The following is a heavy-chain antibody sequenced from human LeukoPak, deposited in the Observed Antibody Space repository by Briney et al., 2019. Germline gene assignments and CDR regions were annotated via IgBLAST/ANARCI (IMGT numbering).Heavy chain of an antibody. Sequence: GGSLRLSCTVSGFTVSSYWMHWVRQAPGKGLVWVSRINSDGSSTSYADPVKGRFTISRDNAKNTLYLQMNSLRAEDTAVYYCARRSAAKDAFDIWGQGTMVTVSS. V-gene: IGHV3-74*01. CDR1: GFTVSSYW. J-gene: IGHJ3*02. CDR2: INSDGSST. CDR3: ARRSAAKDAFDI. D-gene: IGHD6-25*01.